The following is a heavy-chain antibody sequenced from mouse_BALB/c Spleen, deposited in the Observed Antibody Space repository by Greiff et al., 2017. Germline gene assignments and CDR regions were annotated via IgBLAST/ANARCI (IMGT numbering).Heavy chain of an antibody. CDR3: ASAMVYYAMDY. V-gene: IGHV7-3*02. J-gene: IGHJ4*01. Sequence: EVKLMESGGGLVQPGGSLRLSCAPSGFTFTDYYMSWVRQPPGKALEWLGFIRNKANGYTTEYSASVKGRFTISRDNSQSILYLQMNTLRAEDSATYYCASAMVYYAMDYWGQGTSVTVSS. CDR2: IRNKANGYTT. CDR1: GFTFTDYY.